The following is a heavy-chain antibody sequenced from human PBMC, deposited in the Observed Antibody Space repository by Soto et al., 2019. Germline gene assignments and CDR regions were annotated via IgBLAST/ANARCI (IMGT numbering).Heavy chain of an antibody. CDR2: ISYDGSNK. CDR1: GFTFSSYA. Sequence: QVQLVESGGGVVQPGRSLRLSCAASGFTFSSYAMHWVRQAPGKGLEWVAVISYDGSNKYYADSVKGRFTISRDNSQNTLYLQMNSLRAEDTAVYYCARVRGAAGKGAWCDYWGQGTLVTVSS. J-gene: IGHJ4*02. V-gene: IGHV3-30-3*01. D-gene: IGHD6-13*01. CDR3: ARVRGAAGKGAWCDY.